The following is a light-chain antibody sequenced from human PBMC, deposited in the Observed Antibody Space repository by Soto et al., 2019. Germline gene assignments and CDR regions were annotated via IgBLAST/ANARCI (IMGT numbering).Light chain of an antibody. Sequence: EIVLTQSPATLSLSPGERDTLSCRASQSVSSYLAWYQQKPGQAPRLLIYDASNRATGIPARFSGSGSGTDFTLTISSLEPEDFAVYYCQQRSNLWTFGQGTKVDIK. CDR1: QSVSSY. V-gene: IGKV3-11*01. CDR2: DAS. J-gene: IGKJ1*01. CDR3: QQRSNLWT.